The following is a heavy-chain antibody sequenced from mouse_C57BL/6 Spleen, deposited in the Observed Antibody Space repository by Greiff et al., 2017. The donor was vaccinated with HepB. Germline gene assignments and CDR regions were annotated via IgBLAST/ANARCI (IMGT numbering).Heavy chain of an antibody. CDR3: ARHGDYGSGHAMDY. D-gene: IGHD1-1*01. Sequence: EVKLVESGGGLVQPGGSLKLSCAASGFTFSDYYMYWVRQTPEKRLEWVAYISNGGGSTYYPDTVKGRFTISRDNAKNTLYLQMSRLKSEDTAMYYCARHGDYGSGHAMDYWGQGTSVTVSS. CDR2: ISNGGGST. J-gene: IGHJ4*01. CDR1: GFTFSDYY. V-gene: IGHV5-12*01.